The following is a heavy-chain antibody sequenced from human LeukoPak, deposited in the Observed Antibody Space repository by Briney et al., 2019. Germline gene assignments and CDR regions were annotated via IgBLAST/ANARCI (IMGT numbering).Heavy chain of an antibody. Sequence: GGSLRLSCAASGFTFSSYGMHWVRQAPGKGLEWVAVISYDGSNKYYADSVKGRFTISRDNSKNTLYLQMNSLRAEDTAVYYCARDAEGEAGGPHFTTYNWNPLNYYFDYWGQGTLVTVSS. CDR3: ARDAEGEAGGPHFTTYNWNPLNYYFDY. CDR1: GFTFSSYG. J-gene: IGHJ4*02. D-gene: IGHD1-20*01. V-gene: IGHV3-30*03. CDR2: ISYDGSNK.